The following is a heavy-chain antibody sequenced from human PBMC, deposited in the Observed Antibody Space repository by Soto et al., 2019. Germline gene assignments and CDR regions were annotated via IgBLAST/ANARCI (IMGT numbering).Heavy chain of an antibody. D-gene: IGHD1-20*01. CDR2: ISSSSSTI. CDR1: GFTFSSYS. V-gene: IGHV3-48*02. J-gene: IGHJ4*02. CDR3: GRVLGGSITGTAGGSGD. Sequence: EVQLVESGGGLVQPGGSLRLSCAASGFTFSSYSMNWVRQAPGKGLEWVSYISSSSSTIYYADSVKGRFTISRDNAKNSLYLKKNSLREEATAVYYGGRVLGGSITGTAGGSGDWGQGTLVTVSS.